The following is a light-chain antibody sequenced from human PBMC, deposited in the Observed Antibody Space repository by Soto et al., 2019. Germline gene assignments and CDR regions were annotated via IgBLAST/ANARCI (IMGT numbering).Light chain of an antibody. CDR1: QTIGSW. CDR3: QRYDSYSLFT. Sequence: DIQMTQSPSTLSASVGDRVTITCRASQTIGSWLAWYQQKPGKAPKLLIYKASSLEFGVPSRFSGSGSGTEFTLTIRSLQPDDFATYYCQRYDSYSLFTVGPGTKVDVK. CDR2: KAS. V-gene: IGKV1-5*03. J-gene: IGKJ3*01.